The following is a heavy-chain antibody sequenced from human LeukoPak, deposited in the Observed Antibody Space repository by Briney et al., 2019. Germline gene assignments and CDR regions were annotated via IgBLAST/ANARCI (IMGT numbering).Heavy chain of an antibody. D-gene: IGHD6-13*01. CDR1: GFTFSSYA. J-gene: IGHJ4*02. V-gene: IGHV3-23*01. CDR2: ISGSGGST. Sequence: GGSLRLSCAASGFTFSSYAMSWVRQAPGKGLGWVPAISGSGGSTYYADSVKGRFTISRDNSKNTLYLQMNSLRAEDTAVYYCAKDQQLVPTLFDYWGQGTLVTVSS. CDR3: AKDQQLVPTLFDY.